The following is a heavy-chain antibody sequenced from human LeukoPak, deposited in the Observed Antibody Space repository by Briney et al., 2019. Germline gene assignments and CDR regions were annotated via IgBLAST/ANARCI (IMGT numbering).Heavy chain of an antibody. J-gene: IGHJ4*02. D-gene: IGHD3-22*01. CDR2: TYASGST. V-gene: IGHV4-4*07. Sequence: SETLSLTCTVSAGSISSYYWSWIRQPAGKGLEWIGRTYASGSTNYNPSLKSRVTMSVDTSKNHLYLKLSSVTAADTAVYYGARGASGYYLFDYWGQGTLVSVSS. CDR3: ARGASGYYLFDY. CDR1: AGSISSYY.